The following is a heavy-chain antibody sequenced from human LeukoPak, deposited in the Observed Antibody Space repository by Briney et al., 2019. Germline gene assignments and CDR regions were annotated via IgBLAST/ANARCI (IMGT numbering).Heavy chain of an antibody. D-gene: IGHD3-10*01. Sequence: ASETLSLTCTVSGGSISSHYWSWIRQPPGKGLEWIGYIYYSGSTNYNPSLKSRVTISVDTSKNQFSLKLSSVTAADTAVYYCARDGRFGELYYYGMDVWGKGTTVTVSS. CDR1: GGSISSHY. CDR3: ARDGRFGELYYYGMDV. J-gene: IGHJ6*04. CDR2: IYYSGST. V-gene: IGHV4-59*11.